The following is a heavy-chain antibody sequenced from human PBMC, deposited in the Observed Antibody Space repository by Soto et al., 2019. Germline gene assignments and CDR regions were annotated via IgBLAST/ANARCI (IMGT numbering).Heavy chain of an antibody. J-gene: IGHJ4*02. CDR1: SGSMSSCF. CDR2: TYSGGRN. D-gene: IGHD6-13*01. V-gene: IGHV4-4*07. CDR3: ARVSSRLDY. Sequence: SQRRSLARTLDSGSMSSCFCGQLHEPAGRGLEWIGRTYSGGRNNYSPTLKSRVSMSVDTSKNQCSLRLSSVTAADTAMYYRARVSSRLDYWGQGTLVTVSS.